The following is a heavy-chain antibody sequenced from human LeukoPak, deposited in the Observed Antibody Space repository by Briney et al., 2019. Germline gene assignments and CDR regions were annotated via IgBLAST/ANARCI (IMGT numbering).Heavy chain of an antibody. J-gene: IGHJ5*02. CDR2: IYYSGST. Sequence: WETLSLTCAVYGGTFSGYYWSWIRQPPGKGLEWIGSIYYSGSTYYNPSLKSRVTISVDTSKNQFSLKLSSVTAADTAVYYCARDASLGGWEFNNWFDPWGQGTLVTVSS. CDR3: ARDASLGGWEFNNWFDP. D-gene: IGHD1-26*01. V-gene: IGHV4-34*01. CDR1: GGTFSGYY.